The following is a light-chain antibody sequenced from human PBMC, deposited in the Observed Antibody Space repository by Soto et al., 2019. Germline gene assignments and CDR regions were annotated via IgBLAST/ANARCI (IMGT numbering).Light chain of an antibody. J-gene: IGKJ1*01. CDR1: QSFGTN. V-gene: IGKV3-20*01. Sequence: EIVMTQSPATVSVSPGETATLSCRASQSFGTNLAWYQQTPGQAPRLLIYGASIRATGVPARFSGSGSGTDFTLTISRLEPEDFAVYYCQQYGSSPWTFGQGTKVDI. CDR3: QQYGSSPWT. CDR2: GAS.